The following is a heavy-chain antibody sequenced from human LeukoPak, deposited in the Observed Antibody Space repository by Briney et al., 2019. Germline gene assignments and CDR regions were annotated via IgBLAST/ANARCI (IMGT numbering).Heavy chain of an antibody. CDR2: IWYDGSNK. V-gene: IGHV3-33*01. J-gene: IGHJ4*02. CDR1: GFTFGSYG. CDR3: ARDPNTVVPAAMGIDY. Sequence: PGGSLRLSCAASGFTFGSYGMHWVRQAPGKGLEWVAVIWYDGSNKYYADSVKGRFTISRDNSKNTLYLQMNSLRAEDTAVYYCARDPNTVVPAAMGIDYWGQGTLVTVSS. D-gene: IGHD2-2*01.